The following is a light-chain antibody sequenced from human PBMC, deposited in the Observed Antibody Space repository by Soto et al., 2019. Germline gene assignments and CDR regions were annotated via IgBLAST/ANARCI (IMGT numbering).Light chain of an antibody. V-gene: IGKV3-20*01. Sequence: EIVLTQSPGTLSLSPGERATLSCRASQSVSSSYLAWYQQKPGQAPRLLIYGASSRATGIPDRFSGSGSGTDFTLTISRLEPEDFAVYYLGTFGQGTKVEIK. CDR2: GAS. J-gene: IGKJ1*01. CDR3: GT. CDR1: QSVSSSY.